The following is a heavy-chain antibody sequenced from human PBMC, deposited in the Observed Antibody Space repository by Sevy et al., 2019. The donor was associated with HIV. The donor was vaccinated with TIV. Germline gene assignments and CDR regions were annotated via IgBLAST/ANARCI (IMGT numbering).Heavy chain of an antibody. CDR2: IYYSGRA. Sequence: SETLSLTCTVSGGSVSSGRYYWSWIRQSPGKGLEWVGYIYYSGRANQNPSLKSRVTISLNTSKNQFSLMLRSGTAAETAVYYCAGDGYYGLGSYHSWGQGTLVTVSS. CDR1: GGSVSSGRYY. D-gene: IGHD3-10*01. J-gene: IGHJ4*02. V-gene: IGHV4-61*01. CDR3: AGDGYYGLGSYHS.